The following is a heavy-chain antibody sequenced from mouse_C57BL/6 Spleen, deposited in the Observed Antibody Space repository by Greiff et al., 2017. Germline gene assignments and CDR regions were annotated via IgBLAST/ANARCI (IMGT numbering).Heavy chain of an antibody. CDR3: ASNSNLYWYFDV. CDR1: GFTFSDYG. J-gene: IGHJ1*03. D-gene: IGHD2-5*01. Sequence: EVKLVESGGGLVKPGGSLKLSCAASGFTFSDYGMHWVRQAPEKGLEWVAYISSGSSTIYYADTVKGRFTISRDNAKNTLFLQMTSLRSEDTAMYYCASNSNLYWYFDVWGTGTTVTVSS. CDR2: ISSGSSTI. V-gene: IGHV5-17*01.